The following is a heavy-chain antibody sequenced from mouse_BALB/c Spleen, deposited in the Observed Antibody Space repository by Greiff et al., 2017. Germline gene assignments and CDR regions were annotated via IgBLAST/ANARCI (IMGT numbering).Heavy chain of an antibody. V-gene: IGHV1S34*01. CDR1: GYSFTGYY. D-gene: IGHD2-3*01. CDR2: ISCYNGAT. J-gene: IGHJ3*01. Sequence: LVKTGASVKISCKASGYSFTGYYMHWVKQSHGKSLEWIGYISCYNGATSYNQKFKGKATFTVDTSSSTAYMQFNSLTSEDSAVYYCAIYDGYYVGFAYWGQGTLVTVSA. CDR3: AIYDGYYVGFAY.